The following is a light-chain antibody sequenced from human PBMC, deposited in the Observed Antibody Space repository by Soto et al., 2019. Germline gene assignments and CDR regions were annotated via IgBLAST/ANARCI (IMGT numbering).Light chain of an antibody. V-gene: IGLV1-40*01. Sequence: QSVLTQPPSVSGAPGQRVTISCTGSSSNIGAGYDVHWYQQLPGTAPKILIYGNSNRPSGVPDRFSGSKSGTSASLAITGLQAEDEADYYCQSYDSSLRVVFGGGTKL. CDR2: GNS. CDR1: SSNIGAGYD. J-gene: IGLJ2*01. CDR3: QSYDSSLRVV.